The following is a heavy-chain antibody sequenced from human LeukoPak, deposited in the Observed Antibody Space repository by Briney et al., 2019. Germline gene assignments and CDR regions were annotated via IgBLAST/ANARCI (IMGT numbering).Heavy chain of an antibody. V-gene: IGHV3-30*02. D-gene: IGHD4-23*01. Sequence: GSLRLSCAASGFTFSSYGLHWVRQAPGKGLEWVAVIWYGGSNKYYADSVKGRFTVSRDNSKNTLYLQMNSLRAEDTAVYYCAKDVYGGIGNAFDNWGQGTMVTVSS. CDR1: GFTFSSYG. J-gene: IGHJ3*02. CDR2: IWYGGSNK. CDR3: AKDVYGGIGNAFDN.